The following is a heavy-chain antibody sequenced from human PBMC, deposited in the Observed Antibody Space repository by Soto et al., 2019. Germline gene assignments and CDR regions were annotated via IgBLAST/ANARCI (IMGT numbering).Heavy chain of an antibody. V-gene: IGHV7-4-1*01. CDR3: AREGLLAAGDGGGGLYDYVWGSYRYKVY. CDR1: GYTFTSYA. D-gene: IGHD3-16*02. CDR2: INTNTGNP. J-gene: IGHJ4*01. Sequence: GASVKVSCKASGYTFTSYAMNWVRQAPGQGLEWMGWINTNTGNPTYAQGFTGRFVFSLDTSVSTAYLQICSLKAEDTAVYYCAREGLLAAGDGGGGLYDYVWGSYRYKVYWG.